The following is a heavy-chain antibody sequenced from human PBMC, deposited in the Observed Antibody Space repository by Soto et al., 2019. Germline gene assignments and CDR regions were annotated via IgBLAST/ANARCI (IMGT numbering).Heavy chain of an antibody. J-gene: IGHJ4*02. Sequence: PSETLSVTCTVSGGFISSSSYYWGWIRQPPGKGLEWIGSIYYSGSTYYNPSLKSRVTISVDTSKNQFSLKLSSVTAADTAVYYCARPGQLGTWYYFDYWGQGTLVTVS. CDR1: GGFISSSSYY. D-gene: IGHD6-13*01. V-gene: IGHV4-39*01. CDR2: IYYSGST. CDR3: ARPGQLGTWYYFDY.